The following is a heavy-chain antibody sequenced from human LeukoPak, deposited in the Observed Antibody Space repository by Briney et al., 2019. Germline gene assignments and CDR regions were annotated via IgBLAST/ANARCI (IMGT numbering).Heavy chain of an antibody. CDR1: GFTFSSYA. V-gene: IGHV3-30-3*01. D-gene: IGHD4-23*01. CDR2: ISYDGSNK. CDR3: ARDWTVAAVDY. J-gene: IGHJ4*02. Sequence: GRSLRLSCAASGFTFSSYAMHWVRQAPGKGLEWVAVISYDGSNKYYADSVKGRFTISRDNSKNTLYLQMNSLRAEDTAVYYCARDWTVAAVDYWGQGTLVTVSS.